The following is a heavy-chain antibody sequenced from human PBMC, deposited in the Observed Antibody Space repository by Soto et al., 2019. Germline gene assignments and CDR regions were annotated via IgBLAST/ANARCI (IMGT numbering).Heavy chain of an antibody. Sequence: QVRLQLWGAGLLKPSETLPLTCAVYGGSFSDYYWSWVRQPPGKGLEWIGEINHSGSTNYNPSLKSRVTISVDTPKNQFSLKLNSVTAADTAVYYCAREVPSRYFDLWGRGTPVTVSS. J-gene: IGHJ2*01. CDR3: AREVPSRYFDL. CDR1: GGSFSDYY. CDR2: INHSGST. V-gene: IGHV4-34*01. D-gene: IGHD3-10*01.